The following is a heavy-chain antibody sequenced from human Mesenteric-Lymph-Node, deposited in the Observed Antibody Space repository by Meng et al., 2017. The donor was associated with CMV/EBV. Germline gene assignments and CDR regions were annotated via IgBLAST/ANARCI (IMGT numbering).Heavy chain of an antibody. CDR1: GGSISTFY. CDR3: ARVGKYSSSWYAFDI. CDR2: IYYSGST. J-gene: IGHJ3*02. D-gene: IGHD6-13*01. Sequence: SETLSLTCTVFGGSISTFYWSWIRQPPGKGLEWIGYIYYSGSTNYNPSLKSRVTISVDTSKNQFSLKLSSVTAADTAVYYCARVGKYSSSWYAFDIWGQGTMVTVSS. V-gene: IGHV4-59*01.